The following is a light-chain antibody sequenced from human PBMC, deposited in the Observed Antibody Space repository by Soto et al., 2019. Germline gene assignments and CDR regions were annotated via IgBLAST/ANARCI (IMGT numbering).Light chain of an antibody. CDR2: DVN. CDR3: SSFAGYNDFVV. J-gene: IGLJ2*01. Sequence: QSVLTQPRSASGSPGQSVTISCTGTSSDVGGYNYVSWYQQHPAKAPKLMIYDVNRRPSGVPDRFSGSKSGKTASLTISGLQAQDEADYYCSSFAGYNDFVVFGGGTQLTVL. V-gene: IGLV2-11*01. CDR1: SSDVGGYNY.